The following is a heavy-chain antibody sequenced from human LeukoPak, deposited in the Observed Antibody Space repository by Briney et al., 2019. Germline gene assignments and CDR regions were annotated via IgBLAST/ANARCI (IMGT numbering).Heavy chain of an antibody. D-gene: IGHD1-26*01. Sequence: PSETLSLTFSVTVGSISSYYYWGWVRQPAGEGLEGIGRIYTSRSTKHNSSLKSRVIMSVETSKNQLSLKLSSVTAADTAVYYCARVSDLGDWYFDLWGRGTLVTVSS. CDR3: ARVSDLGDWYFDL. CDR1: VGSISSYY. J-gene: IGHJ2*01. CDR2: IYTSRST. V-gene: IGHV4-4*07.